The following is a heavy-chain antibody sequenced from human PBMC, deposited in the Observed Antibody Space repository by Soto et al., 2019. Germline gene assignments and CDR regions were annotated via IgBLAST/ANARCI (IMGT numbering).Heavy chain of an antibody. CDR1: GYSISSGCF. CDR3: ERASYSGYQSYDY. D-gene: IGHD5-12*01. Sequence: PSETLSLTCAVSGYSISSGCFWGWIRQPPGKGLEWIANTYHDGNTHYNPSLKSRVTMSVDTSKNQFSLKLNSVTAADTAVYYCERASYSGYQSYDYWGQGILVTVSS. J-gene: IGHJ4*02. V-gene: IGHV4-38-2*01. CDR2: TYHDGNT.